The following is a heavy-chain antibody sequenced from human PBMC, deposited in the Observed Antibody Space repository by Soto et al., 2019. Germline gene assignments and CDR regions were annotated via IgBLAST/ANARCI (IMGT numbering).Heavy chain of an antibody. J-gene: IGHJ4*02. V-gene: IGHV3-9*01. CDR3: AKDSSYYCGSGSYRV. CDR1: GFTFDDYA. D-gene: IGHD3-10*01. CDR2: ISWNSGSI. Sequence: EVQLVESGGGLVQPGRSLRLSCAASGFTFDDYAMHWVRQAPGKGLEWVSGISWNSGSIGYADSVKGRFTISRDNAKNALYLQMNSLRAEDTALYYCAKDSSYYCGSGSYRVWGQGTLVTVSS.